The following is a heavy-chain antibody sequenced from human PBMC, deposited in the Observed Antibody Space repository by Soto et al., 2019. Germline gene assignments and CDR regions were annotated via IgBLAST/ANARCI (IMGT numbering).Heavy chain of an antibody. J-gene: IGHJ4*02. CDR1: GGSFSGYY. CDR2: INHSGST. V-gene: IGHV4-34*01. D-gene: IGHD5-18*01. CDR3: ARGRVDTAMVYFDY. Sequence: SETLSLTCAVYGGSFSGYYWSWIRQPPGKGLEWIGEINHSGSTNYNPSLKSRVTISVDTSKNQSSLKLSSVTAADTAVYYCARGRVDTAMVYFDYWGQGTLVTVSS.